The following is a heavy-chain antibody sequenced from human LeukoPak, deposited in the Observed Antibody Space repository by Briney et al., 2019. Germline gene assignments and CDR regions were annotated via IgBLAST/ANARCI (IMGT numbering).Heavy chain of an antibody. CDR2: INTDGFST. V-gene: IGHV3-74*01. J-gene: IGHJ4*02. CDR3: ARSRTYGDYGRGLDY. CDR1: GFISSSYW. Sequence: PGGSLRLSCAASGFISSSYWMHWVRQPPGKGLVYIACINTDGFSTNYADSVKGRFTISRDNAKNILYLQMNSLRAEDTAVYYCARSRTYGDYGRGLDYWGQGTLVTVSS. D-gene: IGHD4-17*01.